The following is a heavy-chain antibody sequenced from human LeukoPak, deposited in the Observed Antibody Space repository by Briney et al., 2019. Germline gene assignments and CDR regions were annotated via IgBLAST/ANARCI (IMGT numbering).Heavy chain of an antibody. D-gene: IGHD3-10*01. CDR3: ARAGYYYGSGPSFDI. CDR1: SGSISSHY. V-gene: IGHV4-4*09. CDR2: IYTSGST. Sequence: SETLSLTCTVSSGSISSHYWSWIRQPPGKGLEWIGYIYTSGSTNYNPSLKSRVTISVDTSKNQFSLKLSSVTAADTAVYYCARAGYYYGSGPSFDIWGQGTMVTVSS. J-gene: IGHJ3*02.